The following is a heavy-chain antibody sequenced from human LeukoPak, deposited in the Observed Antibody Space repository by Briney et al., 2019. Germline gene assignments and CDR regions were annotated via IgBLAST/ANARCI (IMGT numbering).Heavy chain of an antibody. Sequence: SETLSLTCAVYGESLNSYYWSWIRQPPGKGLEWIGEIYESGSTEYNPSLKSPVTISMVPSKQQFSLSLTSVTAADTAVYYCARGAWATRLGSWGLGTPVIVSS. CDR3: ARGAWATRLGS. CDR1: GESLNSYY. D-gene: IGHD2-15*01. V-gene: IGHV4-34*01. J-gene: IGHJ4*02. CDR2: IYESGST.